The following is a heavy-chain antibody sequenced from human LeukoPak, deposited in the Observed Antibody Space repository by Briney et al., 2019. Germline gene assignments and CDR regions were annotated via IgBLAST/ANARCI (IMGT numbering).Heavy chain of an antibody. V-gene: IGHV3-53*01. D-gene: IGHD5-24*01. Sequence: GGSLRLSCAASGFTVDSNYLSWVRQAPGKALEWVSTIYTGGNTYYAASVKGRYTITRDNSKNPLYLQMNSLRAEDTAVYYCARGAGYNYPYYCDYWGQGTLVTVSS. CDR2: IYTGGNT. J-gene: IGHJ4*02. CDR3: ARGAGYNYPYYCDY. CDR1: GFTVDSNY.